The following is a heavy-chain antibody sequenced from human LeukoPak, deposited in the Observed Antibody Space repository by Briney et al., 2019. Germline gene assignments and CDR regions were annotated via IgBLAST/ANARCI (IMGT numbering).Heavy chain of an antibody. CDR3: ARDSADYGDYDY. CDR1: GYTFTSYF. CDR2: INPSGGST. D-gene: IGHD4-17*01. J-gene: IGHJ4*02. Sequence: ASGKVSCKASGYTFTSYFMHWVRQAPGQGLEWMGIINPSGGSTSYAQKFQGRVTMTRDTSTSTVYMELSSLRSEDTAVYYCARDSADYGDYDYWGQGTLVTVSS. V-gene: IGHV1-46*01.